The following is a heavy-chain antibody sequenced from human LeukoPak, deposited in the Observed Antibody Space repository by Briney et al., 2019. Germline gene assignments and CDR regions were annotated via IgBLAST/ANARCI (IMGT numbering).Heavy chain of an antibody. J-gene: IGHJ1*01. CDR3: AKDLRIAAAGNSGYFQH. Sequence: GGSLRLSCAASGFTFSSYGMHWVRQAPGKGLEWVAFIRYDGSNKYYADSVKGRFTISRDNSKNTLYLQMNNLRAEDTAVYYCAKDLRIAAAGNSGYFQHWGQGTLVTVSS. V-gene: IGHV3-30*02. CDR2: IRYDGSNK. D-gene: IGHD6-13*01. CDR1: GFTFSSYG.